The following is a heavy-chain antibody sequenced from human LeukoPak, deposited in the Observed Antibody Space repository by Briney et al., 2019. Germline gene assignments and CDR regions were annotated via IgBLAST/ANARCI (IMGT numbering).Heavy chain of an antibody. J-gene: IGHJ4*02. Sequence: ASVKVSCKASGYTFTGYYMHWVRQAPGKGLEWMGGFDPEDGETIYAQKFQGRVTMTEDTSTDTAYMELSSLRSEDTAVYYCATPVSGWYDPPDYWGQGTLVTVSS. D-gene: IGHD6-19*01. CDR2: FDPEDGET. CDR1: GYTFTGYY. CDR3: ATPVSGWYDPPDY. V-gene: IGHV1-24*01.